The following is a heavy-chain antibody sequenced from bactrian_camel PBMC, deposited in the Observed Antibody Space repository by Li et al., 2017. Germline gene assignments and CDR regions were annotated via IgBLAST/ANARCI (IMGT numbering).Heavy chain of an antibody. V-gene: IGHV3S31*01. CDR2: INVDSGTT. D-gene: IGHD3*01. CDR3: AADKWCGDYCSGSWCLENGY. Sequence: VQLVESGGALVQTAGSLRLSCRASGFTFSTYAMSWVRQAPGKGLECVSGINVDSGTTSYADSVKGRFTISRDNAKNTLYLQLNSLKTEDTAVYYCAADKWCGDYCSGSWCLENGYWGQGTQVTVS. J-gene: IGHJ4*01. CDR1: GFTFSTYA.